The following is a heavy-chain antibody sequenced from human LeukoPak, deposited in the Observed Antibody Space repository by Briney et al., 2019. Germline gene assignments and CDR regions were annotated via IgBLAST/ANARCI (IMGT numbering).Heavy chain of an antibody. CDR1: GFTFSSYS. V-gene: IGHV3-30*18. CDR3: AKSRLYGAKRGGLDF. J-gene: IGHJ4*02. Sequence: PGGSLRLSCAASGFTFSSYSMNWVRQAPGKGLEWVAIISYDGSNKYYADSVKGRFTISRDNSKNTLYLQMNSLRAEDTAVYYCAKSRLYGAKRGGLDFWSQGTLVTVSS. D-gene: IGHD4-17*01. CDR2: ISYDGSNK.